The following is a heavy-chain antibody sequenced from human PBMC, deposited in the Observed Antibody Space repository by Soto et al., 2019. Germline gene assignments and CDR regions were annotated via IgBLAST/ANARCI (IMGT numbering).Heavy chain of an antibody. V-gene: IGHV4-30-2*01. Sequence: SETLSLTCTVSGAPITSGAYSWSWIRQPPGKGLEWIGFIYQSGSTHYNPSLKSRVTISVDRSKNHFSLQLTSLTAADTAVYSWARDMSGGSSSDCSWRGWLHPWGRGTLVTVPS. CDR2: IYQSGST. CDR1: GAPITSGAYS. J-gene: IGHJ5*02. CDR3: ARDMSGGSSSDCSWRGWLHP. D-gene: IGHD2-21*01.